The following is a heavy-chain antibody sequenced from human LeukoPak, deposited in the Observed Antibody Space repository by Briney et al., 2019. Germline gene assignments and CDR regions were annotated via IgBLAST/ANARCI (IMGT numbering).Heavy chain of an antibody. CDR2: IRVSGST. D-gene: IGHD7-27*01. J-gene: IGHJ4*02. CDR1: GFTFSSYA. CDR3: AKGTGDTAYYFDF. V-gene: IGHV3-23*01. Sequence: GGSLRLSCTTSGFTFSSYALSWVRQAPGKGLEWVSGIRVSGSTYYPDSVTGRFTISRDNSENTLYLQMSDLRAEDTAIYYCAKGTGDTAYYFDFWGQGVLVTVSS.